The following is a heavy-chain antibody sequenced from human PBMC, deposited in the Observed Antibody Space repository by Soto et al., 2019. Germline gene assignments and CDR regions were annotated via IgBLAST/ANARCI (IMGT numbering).Heavy chain of an antibody. J-gene: IGHJ4*02. CDR2: IKSKTDGGTT. V-gene: IGHV3-15*07. CDR1: GFTFRNAW. Sequence: PGGALRLSCAASGFTFRNAWMNWVRQAPVKGLEWVGRIKSKTDGGTTDYSAPVKGRFTISRDESKNTLYLQMNSLKTEDTAVYYCTTVEVLWFGEFLFWGQGTLVTVSS. CDR3: TTVEVLWFGEFLF. D-gene: IGHD3-10*01.